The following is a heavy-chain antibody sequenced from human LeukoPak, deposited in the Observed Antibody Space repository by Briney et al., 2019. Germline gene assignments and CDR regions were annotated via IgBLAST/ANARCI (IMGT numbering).Heavy chain of an antibody. CDR3: ARDGYNSH. V-gene: IGHV4-59*12. CDR1: GGSISSYY. CDR2: VYYSGST. D-gene: IGHD5-24*01. J-gene: IGHJ4*02. Sequence: PSEPLSLTCTVSGGSISSYYWSWIRQPPGKGLEWIGYVYYSGSTNYNPSLKSRVTISVDTSKNQFSLKLSSVTAADTAVYYCARDGYNSHWGQGTLVTVSS.